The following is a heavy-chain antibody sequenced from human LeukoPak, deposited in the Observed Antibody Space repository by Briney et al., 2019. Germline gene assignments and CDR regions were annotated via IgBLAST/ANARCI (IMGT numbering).Heavy chain of an antibody. CDR2: IHPNSGGT. CDR1: GYSFTGYY. V-gene: IGHV1-2*04. CDR3: ARGMDLLGLYYFDY. J-gene: IGHJ4*02. Sequence: ASVKVSCKTSGYSFTGYYVHWVRRAPGQGLEWMGWIHPNSGGTNYAQRFHDWVTMTRDTSTRTAYMELRLRSDDTAVYYCARGMDLLGLYYFDYWGQGTLVSVSS. D-gene: IGHD1-26*01.